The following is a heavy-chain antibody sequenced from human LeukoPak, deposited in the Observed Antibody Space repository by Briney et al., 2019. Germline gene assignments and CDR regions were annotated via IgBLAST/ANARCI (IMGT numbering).Heavy chain of an antibody. D-gene: IGHD3-10*01. CDR2: INHSGST. J-gene: IGHJ5*02. V-gene: IGHV4-4*02. CDR1: VGSISSGNW. CDR3: ARGRRWGYYGSGSYICFDP. Sequence: PSGTLSLTCAVSVGSISSGNWWTWVRQSPGKGLEWIGEINHSGSTNYNPSLKSRVTISVDTSKNQFSLKLSSVTAADTAVYYCARGRRWGYYGSGSYICFDPWGQGTLVTVSS.